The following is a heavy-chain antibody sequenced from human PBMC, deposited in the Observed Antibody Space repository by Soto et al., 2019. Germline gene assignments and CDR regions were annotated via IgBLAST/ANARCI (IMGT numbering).Heavy chain of an antibody. V-gene: IGHV3-30-3*01. CDR2: ISYDGSNK. CDR1: GVTVSSSG. D-gene: IGHD4-17*01. CDR3: ARLIGYGGNSGDFDY. J-gene: IGHJ4*02. Sequence: SGAGCGVTVSSSGMQRDRQDPGKVLEWVAVISYDGSNKYYADSVKGRFTISRDNSKNTLYLQMNSLRAEDTAVYYCARLIGYGGNSGDFDYWGQGTLVIVSS.